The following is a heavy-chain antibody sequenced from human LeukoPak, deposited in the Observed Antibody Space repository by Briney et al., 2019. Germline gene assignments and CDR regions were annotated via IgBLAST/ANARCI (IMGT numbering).Heavy chain of an antibody. CDR2: ISYTGTYI. CDR1: AFSLNAYN. J-gene: IGHJ4*02. V-gene: IGHV3-21*01. Sequence: GGSLRFSCAASAFSLNAYNMNWVRQAPGKGLEWVSSISYTGTYIYYADSVKGRFTISRDNAQNSLYLQMNSLRAEDTAVYYCARAKAVAGSKDFDNWGQGTLVTVSS. CDR3: ARAKAVAGSKDFDN. D-gene: IGHD6-19*01.